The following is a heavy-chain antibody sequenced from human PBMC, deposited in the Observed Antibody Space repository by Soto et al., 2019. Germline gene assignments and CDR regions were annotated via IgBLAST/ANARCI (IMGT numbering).Heavy chain of an antibody. J-gene: IGHJ5*02. Sequence: PSETLSLTCTVSGGSISNYYWSWIRQPPGKGLEWIGLIHDSGTTNYNPSLKSRVTFSVDTSKNQFSLQLNSVIAADTAVYYCERGGDSSKWIDTWGQGTLVTVSS. V-gene: IGHV4-59*01. CDR1: GGSISNYY. CDR3: ERGGDSSKWIDT. CDR2: IHDSGTT. D-gene: IGHD3-16*01.